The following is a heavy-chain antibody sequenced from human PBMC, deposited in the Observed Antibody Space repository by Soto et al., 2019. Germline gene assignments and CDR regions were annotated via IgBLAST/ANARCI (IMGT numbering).Heavy chain of an antibody. J-gene: IGHJ4*02. CDR3: ARDPLGYCSGGSCPGANTFDY. Sequence: GGSLRLSCAASGFTFGDYGMSWVRQAPGKGLEWVSGINWNGGSTGYADSVKGRFTISRDNAKNSLYLQMNSLRAEDTALYYCARDPLGYCSGGSCPGANTFDYWGQGTLLTVSS. V-gene: IGHV3-20*04. CDR1: GFTFGDYG. D-gene: IGHD2-15*01. CDR2: INWNGGST.